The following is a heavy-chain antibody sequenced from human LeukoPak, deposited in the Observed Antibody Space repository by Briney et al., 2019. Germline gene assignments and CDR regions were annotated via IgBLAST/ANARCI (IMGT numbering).Heavy chain of an antibody. V-gene: IGHV4-4*07. CDR3: ARDYDSSGYYQGWFDP. D-gene: IGHD3-22*01. J-gene: IGHJ5*02. CDR1: GGSISSYY. Sequence: KPSETLSLTCTVSGGSISSYYWSWIRQPPGKGLEWIGRIYTSGSTNYNPSLKSRVTMSVDTSKNQFSLKLSSVTAADTAVYYCARDYDSSGYYQGWFDPWGQGTLVTVSS. CDR2: IYTSGST.